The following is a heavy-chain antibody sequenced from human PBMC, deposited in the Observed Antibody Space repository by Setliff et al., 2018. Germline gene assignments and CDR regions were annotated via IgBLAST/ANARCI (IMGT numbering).Heavy chain of an antibody. CDR1: GFSISTSGMC. CDR3: ARTVRSGSYHYYYMDV. Sequence: TLSLTLTCTFSGFSISTSGMCVSWIRKSPGKALEWLERIDWDDDKYYSTSLKTRLTISKDTSKNQVVITMTNMDSVDTATYYCARTVRSGSYHYYYMDVWGKGTTVTVSS. D-gene: IGHD1-26*01. V-gene: IGHV2-70*11. J-gene: IGHJ6*03. CDR2: IDWDDDK.